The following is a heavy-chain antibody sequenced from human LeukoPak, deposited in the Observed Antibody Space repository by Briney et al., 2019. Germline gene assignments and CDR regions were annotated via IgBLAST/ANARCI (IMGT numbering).Heavy chain of an antibody. D-gene: IGHD3-22*01. J-gene: IGHJ6*03. CDR1: GGSFSGYY. Sequence: SETLSLTCAVYGGSFSGYYWSWIRQPPGKGLEWIGEINHSGSTNYNPSLKSRVTISVDTSKNQFSLKLSSVTAADTAVYYCARDREYYDSSGYYYGRTYYYYYYMDVWGKGTTVTVSS. V-gene: IGHV4-34*01. CDR2: INHSGST. CDR3: ARDREYYDSSGYYYGRTYYYYYYMDV.